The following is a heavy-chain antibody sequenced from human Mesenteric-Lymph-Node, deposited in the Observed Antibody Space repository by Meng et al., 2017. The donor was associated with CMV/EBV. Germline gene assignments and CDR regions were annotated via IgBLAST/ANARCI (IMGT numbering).Heavy chain of an antibody. J-gene: IGHJ6*02. D-gene: IGHD2/OR15-2a*01. CDR2: IYYSGST. CDR3: ARVVRGMDV. Sequence: GSLRLSCTVSGGSISSYYWSWIRQPPGKGLEWIGYIYYSGSTNYNPSLKSRVTISVDTSKNQFSLKLSSVTAADTAVYYCARVVRGMDVWGQGTTVTVSS. V-gene: IGHV4-59*01. CDR1: GGSISSYY.